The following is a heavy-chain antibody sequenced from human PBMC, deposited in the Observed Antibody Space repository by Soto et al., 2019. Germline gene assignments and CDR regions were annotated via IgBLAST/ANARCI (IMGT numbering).Heavy chain of an antibody. V-gene: IGHV1-69*02. CDR2: VIPIRGVT. D-gene: IGHD2-8*01. Sequence: QVQLVQSGAEVKKPGSSVKVSCKASGGTFGSYTINWVRQAPGQGLEWMGRVIPIRGVTNYQQKFQDRVTMTAYKSTSTAFMELSRLTSEDTAMYYCERGTLGYCTYHTCTGGGFDVWGQGTRVTVSS. J-gene: IGHJ3*01. CDR1: GGTFGSYT. CDR3: ERGTLGYCTYHTCTGGGFDV.